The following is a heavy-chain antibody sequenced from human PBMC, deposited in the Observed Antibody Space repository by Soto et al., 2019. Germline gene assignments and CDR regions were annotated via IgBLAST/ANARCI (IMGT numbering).Heavy chain of an antibody. J-gene: IGHJ4*02. CDR1: SGSISSGGYY. Sequence: QVQLQESGPGLVKPSQTLSLTCTVSSGSISSGGYYWRWIRQHPGKGLEWIGYIYYSGSTYYNPSLKSRVSISVDTSKNQFSLKLSSVTAADTAVYYCARDKVAGTFDYWGQGTLVTVSS. D-gene: IGHD6-19*01. CDR2: IYYSGST. V-gene: IGHV4-31*03. CDR3: ARDKVAGTFDY.